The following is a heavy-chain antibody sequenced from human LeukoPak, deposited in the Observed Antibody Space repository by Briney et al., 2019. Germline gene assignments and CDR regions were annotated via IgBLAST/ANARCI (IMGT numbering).Heavy chain of an antibody. V-gene: IGHV3-11*01. D-gene: IGHD1-1*01. Sequence: PGGSLRLSCAASGFTFSDYYMSWIRQAPGKGLEWVSYISGSGSTIYYADSVKGRFTISRDNAKNSLYLQMNSLRAEDTAVYYCAGWGTPNYYYYGMDVWGQGTTVTVSS. CDR3: AGWGTPNYYYYGMDV. J-gene: IGHJ6*02. CDR2: ISGSGSTI. CDR1: GFTFSDYY.